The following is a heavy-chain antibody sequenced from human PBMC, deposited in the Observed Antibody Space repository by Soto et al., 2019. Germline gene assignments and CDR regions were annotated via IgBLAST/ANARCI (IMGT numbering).Heavy chain of an antibody. J-gene: IGHJ4*02. CDR2: VYYSGST. D-gene: IGHD3-16*01. Sequence: SETLSLTYTVSGGYLGNTLYYWAWIRQPPGKGLEWIGSVYYSGSTYYSPSLKSRVTISVDTSKNQFSLKLSSVTAADTAVYYCARLFIHYVDYWGLGTLVTVSS. CDR3: ARLFIHYVDY. V-gene: IGHV4-39*01. CDR1: GGYLGNTLYY.